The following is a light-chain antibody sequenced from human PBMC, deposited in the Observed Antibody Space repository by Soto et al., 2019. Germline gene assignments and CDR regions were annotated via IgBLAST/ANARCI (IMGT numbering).Light chain of an antibody. J-gene: IGLJ1*01. CDR3: AAWDDSLSGYV. CDR2: RNN. CDR1: SSNIGSNY. V-gene: IGLV1-47*01. Sequence: QSVLTQPPSASGTPGQRVTISCSGSSSNIGSNYVYWYQQLPGTAPKLLIYRNNQRPSGVPDRFSGSKSGTSASLAISGLRSEDDADYYCAAWDDSLSGYVFGTGNKVTVL.